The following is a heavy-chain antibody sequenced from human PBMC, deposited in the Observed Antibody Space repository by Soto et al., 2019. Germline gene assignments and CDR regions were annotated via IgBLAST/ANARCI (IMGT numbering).Heavy chain of an antibody. V-gene: IGHV4-4*07. Sequence: PSETLSLTCSVSGADINTYSWTWIRQPAGKGLEWISRIYTSASINYNPSLKARVTLSVDTSTNQVSLRLASVTAADTAIYYCACDRAAGYNFYVGMDVLGQGTTVTVSS. CDR1: GADINTYS. D-gene: IGHD1-1*01. CDR3: ACDRAAGYNFYVGMDV. J-gene: IGHJ6*01. CDR2: IYTSASI.